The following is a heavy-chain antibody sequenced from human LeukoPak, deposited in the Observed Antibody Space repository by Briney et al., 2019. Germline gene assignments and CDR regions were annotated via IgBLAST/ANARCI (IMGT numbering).Heavy chain of an antibody. CDR3: GSFGELQMVDY. CDR1: GGSISSYY. CDR2: IYYSGST. Sequence: SETLSLTCTVSGGSISSYYWSWIRQPPGKGLEWIGYIYYSGSTNYNPSLKSRVTISVDTSKNQFSLKLSSVTAADTAVYYCGSFGELQMVDYWGQGTLVTVSS. J-gene: IGHJ4*02. V-gene: IGHV4-59*12. D-gene: IGHD3-10*01.